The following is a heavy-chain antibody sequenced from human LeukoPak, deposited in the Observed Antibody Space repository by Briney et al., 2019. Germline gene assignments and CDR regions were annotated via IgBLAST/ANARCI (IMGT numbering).Heavy chain of an antibody. Sequence: SETLSLTCAVSGEPFSGYYWGWIRQPPGKGLELIGEINRHGNTDYNPSLKSRVSISVDTSKNQFSLKLSSVTAADTAVYYCARGGIAAAGTGPDAFDIWGQGTMVTVSS. CDR1: GEPFSGYY. D-gene: IGHD6-13*01. V-gene: IGHV4-34*01. J-gene: IGHJ3*02. CDR2: INRHGNT. CDR3: ARGGIAAAGTGPDAFDI.